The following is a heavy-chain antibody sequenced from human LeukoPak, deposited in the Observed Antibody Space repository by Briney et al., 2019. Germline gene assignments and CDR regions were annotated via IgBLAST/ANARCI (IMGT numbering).Heavy chain of an antibody. J-gene: IGHJ4*02. V-gene: IGHV4-34*01. CDR1: GGSFSGYY. Sequence: PSETLSLTCAVYGGSFSGYYWSWIRQPPGKGLEWIGEINHSGSTNYNPSLKSRVTISVDTSKKQFSLKLSSVTAADTALYYCARGVDYYGVWGQGTLVAVSS. CDR2: INHSGST. CDR3: ARGVDYYGV. D-gene: IGHD3-10*01.